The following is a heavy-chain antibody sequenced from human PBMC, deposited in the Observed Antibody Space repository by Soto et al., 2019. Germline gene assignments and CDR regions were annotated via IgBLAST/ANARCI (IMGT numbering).Heavy chain of an antibody. CDR1: GYSFTSYW. D-gene: IGHD3-10*01. V-gene: IGHV5-51*01. Sequence: GESLKISCKGSGYSFTSYWIGWVRQMPGKGLEWMGIIYPGDSDTRYSPSFQGRVTISADKSISTAYLQWSSLKASDTAMYYCARRIAMVRGVSKSSYYYYGMDVWGQGTTVTVSS. CDR2: IYPGDSDT. J-gene: IGHJ6*02. CDR3: ARRIAMVRGVSKSSYYYYGMDV.